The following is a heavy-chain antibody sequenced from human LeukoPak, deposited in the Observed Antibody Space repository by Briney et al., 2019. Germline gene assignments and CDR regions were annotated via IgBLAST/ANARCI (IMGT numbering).Heavy chain of an antibody. Sequence: NPGGSLRLSCAASGFTFSSYSMNWVRQAPGKGLEWVSSISSSSSYIYYADSVKGRFTISRDNAKNSLYLQMNSLRAEDTAVYYCARDSRSGWTLTDSYYFDYWGQGTLVTVSS. V-gene: IGHV3-21*01. J-gene: IGHJ4*02. CDR3: ARDSRSGWTLTDSYYFDY. CDR1: GFTFSSYS. CDR2: ISSSSSYI. D-gene: IGHD6-19*01.